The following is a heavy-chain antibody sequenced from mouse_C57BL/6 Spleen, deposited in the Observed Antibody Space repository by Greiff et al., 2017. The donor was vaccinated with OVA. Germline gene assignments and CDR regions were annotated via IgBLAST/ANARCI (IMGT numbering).Heavy chain of an antibody. CDR3: ARRGCDDLTFDY. CDR2: IYPGDGDT. CDR1: GYAFSSYW. Sequence: QVQLQQSGAELVKPGASVKISCKASGYAFSSYWMNWVKQRPGKGLEWIGQIYPGDGDTNYNGKFKGKATLTADKSSSTAYMQLSSLTSEDFAVYFCARRGCDDLTFDYWGQGTTLTVSS. J-gene: IGHJ2*01. V-gene: IGHV1-80*01. D-gene: IGHD3-3*01.